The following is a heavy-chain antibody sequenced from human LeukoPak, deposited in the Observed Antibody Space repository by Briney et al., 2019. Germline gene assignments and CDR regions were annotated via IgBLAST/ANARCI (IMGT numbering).Heavy chain of an antibody. CDR1: GGSFSGYY. CDR2: INHSGST. D-gene: IGHD2-2*01. Sequence: KPSETLSLTCAVYGGSFSGYYWSWIRQPPGKGLEWIVEINHSGSTNYNPSLKSRVTISVDTSKNQFSLKLSSVTAADTAVYYCARAAIVVVPAAPYYYYMDVWGKGTTVTVSS. V-gene: IGHV4-34*01. CDR3: ARAAIVVVPAAPYYYYMDV. J-gene: IGHJ6*03.